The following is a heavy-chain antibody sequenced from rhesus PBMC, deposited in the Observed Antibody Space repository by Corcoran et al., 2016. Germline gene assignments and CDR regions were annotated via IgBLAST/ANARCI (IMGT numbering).Heavy chain of an antibody. J-gene: IGHJ4*01. D-gene: IGHD1-1*01. Sequence: EVQLVESGGGLAKPGGSLRLSGAASGFTFSDYYMDWVRQAPGKGLEWVSRISNGGNSKWYADSVKGRFTISRENAKNTLYLQMNSLRTEDTAVYYCARDRAGGFDYWGQGVLVTVSS. CDR2: ISNGGNSK. CDR1: GFTFSDYY. V-gene: IGHV3-178*01. CDR3: ARDRAGGFDY.